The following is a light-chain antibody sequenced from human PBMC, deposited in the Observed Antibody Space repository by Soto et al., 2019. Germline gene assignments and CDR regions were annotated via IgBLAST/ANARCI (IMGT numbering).Light chain of an antibody. V-gene: IGKV1-39*01. CDR1: QSISSY. CDR2: AAS. Sequence: EIQMTQSPSSLSASVGDRVTITFRSSQSISSYLNWYQQKPGKAPKLLIYAASSLQSGVPSRFSGSGSGTDFTLTISSLQHEDFATYYCQQSYSTPPTFGGGPKVHIK. CDR3: QQSYSTPPT. J-gene: IGKJ4*01.